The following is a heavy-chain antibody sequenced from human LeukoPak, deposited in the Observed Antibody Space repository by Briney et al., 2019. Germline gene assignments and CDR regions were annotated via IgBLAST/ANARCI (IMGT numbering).Heavy chain of an antibody. CDR3: ARGGGYCSGGSCPRPLPFDY. V-gene: IGHV1-69*06. D-gene: IGHD2-15*01. Sequence: SVKVSCKASGGTFSSYAISWVRQAPGQGLEWMGGIIPIFGTANYAQKFQGRVTITADKSTSTVYMELSSLRSEDTAVYYCARGGGYCSGGSCPRPLPFDYWGQGTLVTVSS. CDR2: IIPIFGTA. CDR1: GGTFSSYA. J-gene: IGHJ4*02.